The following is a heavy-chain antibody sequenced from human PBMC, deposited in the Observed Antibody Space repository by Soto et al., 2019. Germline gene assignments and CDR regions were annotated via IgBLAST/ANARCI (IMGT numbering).Heavy chain of an antibody. Sequence: GGSLRLSCAASGFTFSDYYMSWIRQAPGKGLEWVSYISSSGSTVYYADSVEGRFTISRDNAKNSLYLQMNSLRAEDTAVYYCARVKGMATITDAFDIWGQGTMVTVSS. D-gene: IGHD5-12*01. J-gene: IGHJ3*02. CDR1: GFTFSDYY. CDR3: ARVKGMATITDAFDI. V-gene: IGHV3-11*01. CDR2: ISSSGSTV.